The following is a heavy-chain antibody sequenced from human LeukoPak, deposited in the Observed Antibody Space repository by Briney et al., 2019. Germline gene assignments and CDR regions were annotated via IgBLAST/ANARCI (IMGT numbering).Heavy chain of an antibody. J-gene: IGHJ4*02. CDR1: GFTFSNAW. Sequence: GGSLRLSCAASGFTFSNAWMSWVRQAPGKGLEWVGRIKSKTDGGTTDYAAPVKGRFTISRDDSKNTLYLQMNSLKTEDTAVYYCTTSFFHYYDSSGYQPFDYWGQGTLVTVSS. CDR3: TTSFFHYYDSSGYQPFDY. V-gene: IGHV3-15*01. D-gene: IGHD3-22*01. CDR2: IKSKTDGGTT.